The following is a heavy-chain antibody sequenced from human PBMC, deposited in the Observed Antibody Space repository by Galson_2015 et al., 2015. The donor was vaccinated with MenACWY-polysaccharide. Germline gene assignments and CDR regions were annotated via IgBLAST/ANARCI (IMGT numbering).Heavy chain of an antibody. V-gene: IGHV4-34*01. CDR2: INHSGST. Sequence: TLSLTCAVDGGSFSDYYWSWIRQSPGKGLDWIGEINHSGSTNYNPSLESRVSISVDTSKNQFFVRLSSVTAADTALYYCAGTRMIEDYYYYAMDVWGQGTTVTVSS. CDR3: AGTRMIEDYYYYAMDV. J-gene: IGHJ6*02. D-gene: IGHD3-16*01. CDR1: GGSFSDYY.